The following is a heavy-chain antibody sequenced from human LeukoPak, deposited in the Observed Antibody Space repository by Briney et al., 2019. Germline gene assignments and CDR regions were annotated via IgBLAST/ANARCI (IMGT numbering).Heavy chain of an antibody. CDR2: IYHSGST. Sequence: SQTLSLTCAVSGGSISSGGYYWSWIRQPPGKGLEWIGYIYHSGSTYYNPSLKSRVTISVDRSKNQFSLKLSSVTAADTAVYYCARDLPNYDFWSGYLDWGQGTLVTVSS. J-gene: IGHJ4*02. D-gene: IGHD3-3*01. CDR3: ARDLPNYDFWSGYLD. CDR1: GGSISSGGYY. V-gene: IGHV4-30-2*01.